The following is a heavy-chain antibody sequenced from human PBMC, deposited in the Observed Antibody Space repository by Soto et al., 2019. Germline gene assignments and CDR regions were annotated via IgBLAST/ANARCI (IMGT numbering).Heavy chain of an antibody. CDR3: ASRERVDAFDV. CDR1: GGTTISHA. D-gene: IGHD1-26*01. J-gene: IGHJ3*01. Sequence: QVQLVQSGAEVKRPGSSVKVSCKASGGTTISHAISWVRQATGQGREWMGGIIPILSSANYAQKFQDRLTIIADASSSTTYMELSSLRSYDADVYYCASRERVDAFDVWGQGTLVTCSS. CDR2: IIPILSSA. V-gene: IGHV1-69*01.